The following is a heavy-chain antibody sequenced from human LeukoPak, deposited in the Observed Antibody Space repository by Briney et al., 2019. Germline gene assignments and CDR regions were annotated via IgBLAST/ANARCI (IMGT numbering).Heavy chain of an antibody. V-gene: IGHV1-8*01. CDR3: ARVSRSLQTYYYDSSGYYGYAFDI. D-gene: IGHD3-22*01. CDR1: GYTFTSYD. Sequence: ASVKVSCKASGYTFTSYDINWVRQATGQGLEWMGWMNPNSGNTGYAQKFQGRVHMTRNTSISTAYMELSSLRSEDTAVYYCARVSRSLQTYYYDSSGYYGYAFDIWGQGTMVTVSS. CDR2: MNPNSGNT. J-gene: IGHJ3*02.